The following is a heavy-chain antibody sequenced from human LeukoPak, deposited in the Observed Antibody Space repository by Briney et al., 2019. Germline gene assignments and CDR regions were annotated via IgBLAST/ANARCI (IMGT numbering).Heavy chain of an antibody. V-gene: IGHV3-21*01. CDR2: ISSSSSYI. Sequence: GGSLRLSCAASGFTFSSYSMNWVRQATGNGLEWVSSISSSSSYIYYADSVKGRFTISRDNAKNSLYLQMNSLRAEDTAVYYCARLVVVAPYAFDIWGQGTMVTVSS. CDR3: ARLVVVAPYAFDI. J-gene: IGHJ3*02. CDR1: GFTFSSYS. D-gene: IGHD3-22*01.